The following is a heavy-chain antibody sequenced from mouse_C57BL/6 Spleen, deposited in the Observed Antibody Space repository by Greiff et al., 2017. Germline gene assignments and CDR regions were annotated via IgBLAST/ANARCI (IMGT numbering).Heavy chain of an antibody. CDR2: INPSSGYT. J-gene: IGHJ3*01. Sequence: LQESGAELARPGASVKMSCKASGYTFTSYTMHWVKQRPGQGLEWIGYINPSSGYTKYNQKFKDKATLTADKSSSTAYMQLSSLTSEDSAVYYCARSGDYDEGGFAYWGQGTLVTVSA. CDR3: ARSGDYDEGGFAY. CDR1: GYTFTSYT. D-gene: IGHD2-4*01. V-gene: IGHV1-4*01.